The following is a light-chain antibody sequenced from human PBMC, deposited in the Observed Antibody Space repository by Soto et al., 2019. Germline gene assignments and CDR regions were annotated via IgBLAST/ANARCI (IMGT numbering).Light chain of an antibody. Sequence: EIVLTQSPGTLSLSPGERATLSCRASQSVSNNYLAWYQQKPGQAPRLLIYGASRRATGIPDRFSGSGSGTDFTLTISRLEPEDFAVYYCQQYDSSPLTFGGGTKVDIK. CDR1: QSVSNNY. CDR3: QQYDSSPLT. V-gene: IGKV3-20*01. CDR2: GAS. J-gene: IGKJ4*01.